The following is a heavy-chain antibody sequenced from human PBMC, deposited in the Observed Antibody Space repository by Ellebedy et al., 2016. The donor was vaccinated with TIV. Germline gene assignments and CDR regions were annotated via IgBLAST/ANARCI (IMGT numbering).Heavy chain of an antibody. V-gene: IGHV3-33*08. CDR1: GFTFSSYA. D-gene: IGHD2-15*01. CDR3: ARDYLGYCSGGSCYSLDY. J-gene: IGHJ4*02. CDR2: IWYDGSNK. Sequence: PGGSLRLSCAASGFTFSSYAMSWVRQAPGKGLEWVAVIWYDGSNKYYADSVKGRFTISRDNSKNTLYLQMNSLRAEDTAVYYCARDYLGYCSGGSCYSLDYWGQGTLVTVSS.